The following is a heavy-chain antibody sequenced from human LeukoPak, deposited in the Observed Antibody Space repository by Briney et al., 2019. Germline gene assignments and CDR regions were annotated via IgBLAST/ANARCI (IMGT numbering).Heavy chain of an antibody. Sequence: GGSLRLSCAASGFAFSDYWMTWVRQAPGKGLEWVAHINQDGSKEHYMDSVKARFTNSRDNAKNSLSLQMNSLRAEDTAVYYCVRDGGVSGYDLLDYWGQGTLVTVSS. J-gene: IGHJ4*02. CDR3: VRDGGVSGYDLLDY. CDR1: GFAFSDYW. V-gene: IGHV3-7*01. D-gene: IGHD5-12*01. CDR2: INQDGSKE.